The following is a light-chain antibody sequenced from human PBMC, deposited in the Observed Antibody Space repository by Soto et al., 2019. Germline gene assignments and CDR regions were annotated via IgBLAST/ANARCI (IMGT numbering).Light chain of an antibody. Sequence: EIVLTQSPGTLSLSPGERATLSCRASQSVSSSYLAWYQHKPGQAPRLLIYGASSRATGSPYRLSGSGSGTDFTLTLSRLEPEDFAVYYCQQYGSSPHTFGQGTKLEIK. CDR3: QQYGSSPHT. CDR1: QSVSSSY. V-gene: IGKV3-20*01. J-gene: IGKJ2*01. CDR2: GAS.